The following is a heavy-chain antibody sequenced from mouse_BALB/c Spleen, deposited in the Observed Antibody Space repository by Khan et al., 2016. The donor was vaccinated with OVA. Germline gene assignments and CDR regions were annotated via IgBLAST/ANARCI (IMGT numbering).Heavy chain of an antibody. Sequence: EVQLQESGPGLVKPSQSLSLTCTVTGYSITTDYAWNWIRQFPGKKLEWMGFISYSGNTKYNPSLKSRISITRDTSKNQFFLQLKSVTTEDTARYYSARVYGGDVDYWGQGTTLTVSS. J-gene: IGHJ2*01. V-gene: IGHV3-2*02. CDR2: ISYSGNT. CDR1: GYSITTDYA. CDR3: ARVYGGDVDY. D-gene: IGHD1-1*01.